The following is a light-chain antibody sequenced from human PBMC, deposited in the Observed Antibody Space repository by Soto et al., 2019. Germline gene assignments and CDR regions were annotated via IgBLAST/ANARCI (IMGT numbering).Light chain of an antibody. V-gene: IGKV1-9*01. CDR3: QQLNSYPPT. J-gene: IGKJ5*01. CDR1: QGISSY. Sequence: DILLTQSPSFLSASVGDRVTITCRASQGISSYLAWYQQKPGKAPKLLIYAASTLQSGVPSRFSGSGSGTEFTLTISSLQPEDFATYYCQQLNSYPPTFGQRTRLEIK. CDR2: AAS.